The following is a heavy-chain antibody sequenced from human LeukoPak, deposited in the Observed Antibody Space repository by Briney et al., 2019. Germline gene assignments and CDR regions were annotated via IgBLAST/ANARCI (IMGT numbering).Heavy chain of an antibody. D-gene: IGHD2-2*01. J-gene: IGHJ5*02. CDR3: ARDLYCSSTSCYYWFDP. CDR2: INPNSGGT. Sequence: ASVKVSCKASGYTFTGYYMHWVRQAPGQGLEWMGWINPNSGGTNYAQKFQGRVTMTRDTSISTAYMELSRLRSDDTAVYYCARDLYCSSTSCYYWFDPWGQGTLVTVSS. CDR1: GYTFTGYY. V-gene: IGHV1-2*02.